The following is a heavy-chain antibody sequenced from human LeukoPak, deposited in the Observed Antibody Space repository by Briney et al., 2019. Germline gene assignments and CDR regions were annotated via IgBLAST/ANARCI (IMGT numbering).Heavy chain of an antibody. CDR2: IYYSGST. CDR3: ARSERYSSGWYFYFDY. Sequence: SETLSLTCTASGGSISTYYWSWIRQPPGKGLEWIAYIYYSGSTNYNPCLKSRVTIAIDTSKNQFSLNLSSVTAAVTAVYYCARSERYSSGWYFYFDYWGQGTLVTASS. J-gene: IGHJ4*02. V-gene: IGHV4-59*01. CDR1: GGSISTYY. D-gene: IGHD6-19*01.